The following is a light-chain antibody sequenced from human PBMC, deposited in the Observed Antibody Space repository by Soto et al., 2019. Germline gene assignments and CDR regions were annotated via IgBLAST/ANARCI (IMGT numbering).Light chain of an antibody. CDR2: DAS. CDR1: QSVRFKT. CDR3: QSYDTSPSI. Sequence: VLTQSPATLSLSPGERATLSCGASQSVRFKTLAWYQLKPGLAPRLLIYDASTRATGIPDRFTGSGSGTDFTLTISGLEPEDFAVYYCQSYDTSPSIFGQGTKLEIK. J-gene: IGKJ2*01. V-gene: IGKV3D-20*01.